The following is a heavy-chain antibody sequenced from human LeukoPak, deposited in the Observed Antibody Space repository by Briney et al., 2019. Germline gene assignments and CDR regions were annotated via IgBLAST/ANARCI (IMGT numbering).Heavy chain of an antibody. CDR2: TYYRSKWYN. D-gene: IGHD6-6*01. J-gene: IGHJ4*02. V-gene: IGHV6-1*01. CDR3: ARVSSRVFDY. CDR1: GDSVSSNSVA. Sequence: SQTLSLTCAISGDSVSSNSVAWNWIRRSPSRGLEWLGRTYYRSKWYNDYAVSVKSRITISPDTSKNQFSLQLNSVTPDDTAVYYCARVSSRVFDYWGQGTLVTVSS.